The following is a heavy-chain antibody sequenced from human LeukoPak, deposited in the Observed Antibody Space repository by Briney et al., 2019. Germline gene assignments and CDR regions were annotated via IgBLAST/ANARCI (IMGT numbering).Heavy chain of an antibody. V-gene: IGHV3-30*18. CDR1: GFTFSIYG. D-gene: IGHD2-2*01. Sequence: PGRSLRLSCAASGFTFSIYGIHWVRQAPGKGLEWVAVISYDGSNKYYADSVKGRFTISRDNSKNTLYLQMNSLRAEDTAVYYCVKDRRGLGYCSSTICHPFDYWGQGTLVTVSS. J-gene: IGHJ4*02. CDR3: VKDRRGLGYCSSTICHPFDY. CDR2: ISYDGSNK.